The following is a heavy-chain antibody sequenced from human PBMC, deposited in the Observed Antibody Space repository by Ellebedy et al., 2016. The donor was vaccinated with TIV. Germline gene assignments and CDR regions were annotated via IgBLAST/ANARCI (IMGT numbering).Heavy chain of an antibody. V-gene: IGHV1-18*01. CDR3: ARPMGPYDSSGYSYYWYFDL. D-gene: IGHD3-22*01. CDR2: ISAYNGNT. Sequence: VSVKVSCKAFGYTFTSYGISWVRQAPGQGLEWMGWISAYNGNTNYAQKLQGRVTMTTDTSTSTAYMELSSLRSEDTAVYYCARPMGPYDSSGYSYYWYFDLWGRGTLVTVSS. CDR1: GYTFTSYG. J-gene: IGHJ2*01.